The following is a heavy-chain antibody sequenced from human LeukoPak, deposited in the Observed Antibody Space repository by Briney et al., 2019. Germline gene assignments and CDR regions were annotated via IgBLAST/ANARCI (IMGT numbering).Heavy chain of an antibody. V-gene: IGHV4-39*07. CDR3: ARGSEGSSGWYNWFDP. CDR2: IYYSGSI. J-gene: IGHJ5*02. CDR1: GGSISSSSYY. Sequence: SETLSLTCTVSGGSISSSSYYWGWIRQPPGKGLEWIGSIYYSGSIYYKPSLKSRVTIAVDTSKNQFSLKLSSVTAADTAVYYCARGSEGSSGWYNWFDPWGQGTLVTVSS. D-gene: IGHD6-19*01.